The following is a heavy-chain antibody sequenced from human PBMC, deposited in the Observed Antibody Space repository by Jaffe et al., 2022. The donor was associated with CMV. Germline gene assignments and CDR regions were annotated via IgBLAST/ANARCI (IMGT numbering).Heavy chain of an antibody. V-gene: IGHV3-23*04. D-gene: IGHD6-13*01. CDR2: ISGSGGST. J-gene: IGHJ6*03. CDR1: GFTFSSYA. Sequence: EVQLVESGGGLVQPGGSLRLSCAASGFTFSSYAMSWVRQAPGKGLEWVSAISGSGGSTYYADSVKGRFTISRDNSKNTLYLQMNSLRAEDTAVYYCAKDRARYSSRPYYYYMDVWGKGTTVTVSS. CDR3: AKDRARYSSRPYYYYMDV.